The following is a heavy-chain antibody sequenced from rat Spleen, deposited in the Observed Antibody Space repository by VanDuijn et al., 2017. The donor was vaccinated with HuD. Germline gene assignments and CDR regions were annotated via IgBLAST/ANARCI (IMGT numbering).Heavy chain of an antibody. J-gene: IGHJ3*01. Sequence: EVQLVESGGGLVQPGRSLKFSCAASGFTFSDYYMAWVRQAPTKGLEWVATISYDGSSTYYRDSVKGRFTISRDNAKSTLYLQMDSLRSEDTATYYCATGGDFVYWGQGTLVTVSS. D-gene: IGHD1-1*01. CDR2: ISYDGSST. CDR3: ATGGDFVY. CDR1: GFTFSDYY. V-gene: IGHV5-29*01.